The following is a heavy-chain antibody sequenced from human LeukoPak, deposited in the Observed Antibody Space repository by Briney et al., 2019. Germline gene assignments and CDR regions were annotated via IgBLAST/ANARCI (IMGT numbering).Heavy chain of an antibody. Sequence: AGGSLRLSCGASGFTLSNYAMSWVRQAPGKGLEWVSGISGSGGSTYYRESVKGRFTISRDISKNTLYLQMNSLRAEDTAVYYCAKGGIYYYDISGYFFDYWGQGTLVTVSS. D-gene: IGHD3-22*01. CDR3: AKGGIYYYDISGYFFDY. J-gene: IGHJ4*02. CDR1: GFTLSNYA. V-gene: IGHV3-23*01. CDR2: ISGSGGST.